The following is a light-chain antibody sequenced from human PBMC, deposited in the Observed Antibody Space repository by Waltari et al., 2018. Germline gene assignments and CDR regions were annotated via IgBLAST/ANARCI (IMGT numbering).Light chain of an antibody. CDR1: SSDVGGYNY. CDR3: SSYISSNSLEKV. V-gene: IGLV2-14*01. J-gene: IGLJ2*01. Sequence: QSALTQPASVSGSPGQSITISCTGTSSDVGGYNYVSWYQHHPGKGPKPMIYEVSNRPSGVSKRFSGSKSGNTASLTISGLQAEDEADYYCSSYISSNSLEKVFGGGTKLTVL. CDR2: EVS.